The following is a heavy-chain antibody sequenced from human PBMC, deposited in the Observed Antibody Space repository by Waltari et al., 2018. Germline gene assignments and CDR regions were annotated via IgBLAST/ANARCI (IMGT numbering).Heavy chain of an antibody. J-gene: IGHJ6*03. CDR1: GGSISSYY. CDR3: ARVWGIRSSDFWREYYYYYMDV. Sequence: QVQLQESGPGLVKPSETLSLTCTVSGGSISSYYWSWIRQPAGKGLEWIGRIYTSGSTNYNPSLKSRVTMSVDTSKNQFSLKLSSVTAADTAVYYCARVWGIRSSDFWREYYYYYMDVWGKGTTVTVSS. D-gene: IGHD3-3*01. V-gene: IGHV4-4*07. CDR2: IYTSGST.